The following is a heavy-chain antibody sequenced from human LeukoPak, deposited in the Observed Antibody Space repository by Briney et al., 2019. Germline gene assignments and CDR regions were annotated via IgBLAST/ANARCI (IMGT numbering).Heavy chain of an antibody. CDR3: VRYCSSTSCYTGLDY. Sequence: GGSLRLSCAASGFTFSSYWMHWVRQVPGKGLVWVSRINSDGSSTSYADSVKGRFTISRDNAKNTLYLQMNSLRAEDTAVYYCVRYCSSTSCYTGLDYWGQGTLVTVSS. V-gene: IGHV3-74*01. CDR1: GFTFSSYW. D-gene: IGHD2-2*02. CDR2: INSDGSST. J-gene: IGHJ4*02.